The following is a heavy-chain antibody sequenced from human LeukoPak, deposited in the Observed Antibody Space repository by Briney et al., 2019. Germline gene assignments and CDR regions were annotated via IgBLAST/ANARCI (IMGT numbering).Heavy chain of an antibody. D-gene: IGHD3-22*01. CDR2: IYYSGST. CDR3: ARAGDYYDSSGNGGGDY. J-gene: IGHJ4*02. Sequence: SETLSLTCTVSGGSISSGDYYWSWIRQPPGKGLEWIGYIYYSGSTYYNPSLKSRVTISVDTSKNQFSLKLSSVTAADTAVYYCARAGDYYDSSGNGGGDYWGQGTLVTVSS. V-gene: IGHV4-30-4*01. CDR1: GGSISSGDYY.